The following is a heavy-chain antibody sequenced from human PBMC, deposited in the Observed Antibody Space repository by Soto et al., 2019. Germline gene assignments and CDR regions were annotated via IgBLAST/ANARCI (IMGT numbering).Heavy chain of an antibody. V-gene: IGHV4-59*08. CDR2: IYYSGST. Sequence: QVQLQESGPGLVRPSETLSLTCTVSGGSFSSYYWTWIRQSPGKGLERIGYIYYSGSTDYNPSLKGRLAISIHTSKNQFSLSLNSMTAADTAVYYCAGRDGNGTKCYYLDYYYMDVWGKGTTVTVSS. D-gene: IGHD2-2*01. CDR1: GGSFSSYY. CDR3: AGRDGNGTKCYYLDYYYMDV. J-gene: IGHJ6*03.